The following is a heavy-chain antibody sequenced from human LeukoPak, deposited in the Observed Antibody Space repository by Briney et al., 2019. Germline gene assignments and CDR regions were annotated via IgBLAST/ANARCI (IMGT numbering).Heavy chain of an antibody. Sequence: GGSLRLSCPASGFTLDDYGMSWVRQAPGKGLEWVSGIYWNGGGTGYADSVKGRFTISRDNAKNSLYLQMNSLRAEDTALYYCAASKGIRLWQFDYWGQGTLVTVSS. V-gene: IGHV3-20*04. CDR1: GFTLDDYG. CDR3: AASKGIRLWQFDY. J-gene: IGHJ4*02. CDR2: IYWNGGGT. D-gene: IGHD5-18*01.